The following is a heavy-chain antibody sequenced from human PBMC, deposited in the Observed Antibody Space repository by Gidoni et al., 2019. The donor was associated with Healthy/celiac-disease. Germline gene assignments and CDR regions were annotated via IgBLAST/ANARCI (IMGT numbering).Heavy chain of an antibody. CDR2: ISSSSSYI. CDR3: ASYPTIAITMVRGVYDAFDI. D-gene: IGHD3-10*01. J-gene: IGHJ3*02. V-gene: IGHV3-21*01. CDR1: GCTFSSYS. Sequence: EVQLVESGGGLVKPGGSLRLSCAASGCTFSSYSMNWVRQAPGKGLEWVSSISSSSSYIYYADSVKGRFTISRDNAKNSLYLQMNSLRAEDTAVYYCASYPTIAITMVRGVYDAFDIWGQGTMVTVSS.